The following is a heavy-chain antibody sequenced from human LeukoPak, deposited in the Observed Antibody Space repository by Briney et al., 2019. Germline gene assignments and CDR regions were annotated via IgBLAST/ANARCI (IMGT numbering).Heavy chain of an antibody. CDR2: ISAYNGNT. Sequence: GASVKVSCKASGYTFTSYGISWVRPAPGQGLAWIGWISAYNGNTNYSQKLQGRVTMTTDTSTSTAYMELRRLRSDDTAVYYCARVAGWTMMSSFDYWGQGTLVTVSS. CDR1: GYTFTSYG. J-gene: IGHJ4*02. D-gene: IGHD3-9*01. V-gene: IGHV1-18*01. CDR3: ARVAGWTMMSSFDY.